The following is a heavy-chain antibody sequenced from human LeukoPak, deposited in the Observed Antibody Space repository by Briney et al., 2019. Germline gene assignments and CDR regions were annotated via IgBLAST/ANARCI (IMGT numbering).Heavy chain of an antibody. CDR3: AKERRAVAGNFELDY. D-gene: IGHD6-19*01. CDR1: GFTFNSYA. CDR2: ISGSGGST. J-gene: IGHJ4*02. V-gene: IGHV3-23*01. Sequence: GGSLRLSCAASGFTFNSYAMSWVRQAPGKGLEWVSAISGSGGSTFYADSVRGRFTISRDNSKNTLYLQMNSLRAEDTALYHCAKERRAVAGNFELDYWGQGTLVTVSS.